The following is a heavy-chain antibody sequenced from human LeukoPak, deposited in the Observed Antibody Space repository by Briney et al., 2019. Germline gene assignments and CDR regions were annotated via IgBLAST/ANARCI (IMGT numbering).Heavy chain of an antibody. Sequence: GGSLRLSCAASGFTFSSYAMSWVRQAPGKGLEWVSAISGSGGSTYYADSVKGRFTIPRDNSKNTLYLQMNSLRAEDTAVYYCAGGSGSYYLNYWGQGTLVTVSS. CDR1: GFTFSSYA. CDR2: ISGSGGST. D-gene: IGHD3-10*01. J-gene: IGHJ4*02. CDR3: AGGSGSYYLNY. V-gene: IGHV3-23*01.